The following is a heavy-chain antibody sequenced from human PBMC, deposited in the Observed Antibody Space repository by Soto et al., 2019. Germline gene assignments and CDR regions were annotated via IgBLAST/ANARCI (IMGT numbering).Heavy chain of an antibody. CDR3: ARDWTGDTCPCLDV. Sequence: QVQLVQSGAEVKKTGASVEVSCKASGYTFISYGISWVRQAPGQGLEWMGWISPYNGKTNYAQTFQGRATMTTDRSTSTAYMELRSLRSDDTAVYYCARDWTGDTCPCLDVWGQGTTVSVSS. CDR1: GYTFISYG. CDR2: ISPYNGKT. D-gene: IGHD3-3*01. V-gene: IGHV1-18*01. J-gene: IGHJ6*02.